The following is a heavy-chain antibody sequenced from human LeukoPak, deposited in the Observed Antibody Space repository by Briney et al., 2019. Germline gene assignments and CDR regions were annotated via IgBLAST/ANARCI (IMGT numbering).Heavy chain of an antibody. CDR1: GFTFSNAW. V-gene: IGHV3-15*01. CDR2: IKSKTDGGTT. CDR3: TPGYSSGWPFDY. Sequence: GGSLRLSCAAYGFTFSNAWMSWVRQAPGKGLEWVGRIKSKTDGGTTDYAAPVKGRFTISRDDSKNTLYLQMNSLKTEDTAVYYCTPGYSSGWPFDYWGQGTLVTVSS. J-gene: IGHJ4*02. D-gene: IGHD6-19*01.